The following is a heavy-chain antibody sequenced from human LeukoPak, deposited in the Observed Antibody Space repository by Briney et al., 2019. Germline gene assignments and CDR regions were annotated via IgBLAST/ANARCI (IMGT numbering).Heavy chain of an antibody. Sequence: GASVKVSCKASGYTFTSYAMHWVRQAPGQRLEWMGWINAGNGNTKYSQKFQGRVAITRDTSASTAYMELSSLRSEDTAVYYCARAYSSGLRTPLNWFDPWGQGTLVTVSS. V-gene: IGHV1-3*01. D-gene: IGHD6-19*01. CDR1: GYTFTSYA. CDR2: INAGNGNT. CDR3: ARAYSSGLRTPLNWFDP. J-gene: IGHJ5*02.